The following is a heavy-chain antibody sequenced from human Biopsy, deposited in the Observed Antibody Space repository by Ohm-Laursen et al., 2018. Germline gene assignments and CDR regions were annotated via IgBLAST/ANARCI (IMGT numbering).Heavy chain of an antibody. CDR2: NIPILGTG. CDR1: GGTFGNYD. CDR3: ATKLTGYFHH. V-gene: IGHV1-69*06. D-gene: IGHD3-9*01. Sequence: SSVKVSCKAPGGTFGNYDVNWVRQAPGQGLEWLGGNIPILGTGNYAQKFQDRVTVAADTSTSTATMELRSLRSDDTAVYYCATKLTGYFHHWGQGTLVIVSS. J-gene: IGHJ1*01.